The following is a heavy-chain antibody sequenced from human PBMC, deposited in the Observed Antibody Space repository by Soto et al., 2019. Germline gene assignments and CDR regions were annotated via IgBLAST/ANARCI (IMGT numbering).Heavy chain of an antibody. CDR3: ARGGYFSGASCAYMGHYYYYGMDV. CDR2: IYYSGST. Sequence: PSETLSLTCTVSGGSISSSNYYWGWIRQPPGKGLEWIGSIYYSGSTYYNPSLKSRVTISVDTSKNQFSLKLSSVTAADTAMYYCARGGYFSGASCAYMGHYYYYGMDVWGQGTTVTVSS. J-gene: IGHJ6*02. CDR1: GGSISSSNYY. D-gene: IGHD2-15*01. V-gene: IGHV4-39*01.